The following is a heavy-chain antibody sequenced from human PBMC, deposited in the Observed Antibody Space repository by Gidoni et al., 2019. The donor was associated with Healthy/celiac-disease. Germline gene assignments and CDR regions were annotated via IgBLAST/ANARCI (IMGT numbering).Heavy chain of an antibody. CDR3: ARVPSYMDSGYDSYYFDY. D-gene: IGHD5-12*01. CDR1: GFTFSSYS. V-gene: IGHV3-21*01. Sequence: EVQLVESGGGLVKPGGSLRLSCAASGFTFSSYSRNWVRQATGKGLEWVSSISSSSSYIYYADSVKGRFTISRDNAKNSLYLQMNSLRAEDTAVYYCARVPSYMDSGYDSYYFDYWGQGTLVTVSS. J-gene: IGHJ4*02. CDR2: ISSSSSYI.